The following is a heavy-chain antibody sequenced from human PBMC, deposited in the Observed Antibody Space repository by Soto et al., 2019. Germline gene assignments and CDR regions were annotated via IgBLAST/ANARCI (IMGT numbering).Heavy chain of an antibody. CDR3: ARDSPQGIDY. V-gene: IGHV3-30-3*01. D-gene: IGHD3-10*01. Sequence: QVQLVESGGGVVQPGRSLRLSCAASGFTFSSSAMHWVRQAPGKGLEWVAGIAYDGSNEYHADSVKGRFTISRDNSKNTLYVQMNSLRGEDTAVYYCARDSPQGIDYWGQGALVTVSS. CDR2: IAYDGSNE. J-gene: IGHJ4*02. CDR1: GFTFSSSA.